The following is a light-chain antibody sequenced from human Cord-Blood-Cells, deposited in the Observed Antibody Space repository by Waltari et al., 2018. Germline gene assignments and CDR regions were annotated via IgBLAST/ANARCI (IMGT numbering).Light chain of an antibody. CDR3: QQRSNWPPRVT. V-gene: IGKV3-11*01. CDR2: DAS. J-gene: IGKJ3*01. Sequence: EIVLTQSPATLSLSPGARAPLSCRASQSVSSYLAWYQQKPGQAPRLLIYDASNRATGIPARFSGSGSGTDFTLTISSLEPEDFAVYYCQQRSNWPPRVTFGPGTKVDIK. CDR1: QSVSSY.